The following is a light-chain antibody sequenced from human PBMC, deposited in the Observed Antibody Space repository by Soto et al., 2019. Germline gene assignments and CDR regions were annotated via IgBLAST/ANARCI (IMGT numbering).Light chain of an antibody. CDR1: QGISNY. CDR3: QKYNSALGT. V-gene: IGKV1-27*01. Sequence: DIQMTQSPSSLSASVGDRVTITCRASQGISNYLAWYQQKPGKVPKLLIYAASTLQSGVPSRFSGSGSVTDFTLTISSLQPEDVTTYYCQKYNSALGTFGQGTKVEIK. CDR2: AAS. J-gene: IGKJ1*01.